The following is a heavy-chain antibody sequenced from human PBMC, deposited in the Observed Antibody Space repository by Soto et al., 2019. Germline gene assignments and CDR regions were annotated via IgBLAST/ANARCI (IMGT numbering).Heavy chain of an antibody. CDR1: GFTFRSYA. CDR2: IRGSGDGT. V-gene: IGHV3-23*01. Sequence: SLRLSCAASGFTFRSYAKSWVRQAPGKGLEWVSAIRGSGDGTYYANSVKGRFTISRDNSKSMMYLQMNSLRAEDTAIYYCAKDRVEAGILPFDYWGQGTLVTVSS. J-gene: IGHJ4*02. D-gene: IGHD1-20*01. CDR3: AKDRVEAGILPFDY.